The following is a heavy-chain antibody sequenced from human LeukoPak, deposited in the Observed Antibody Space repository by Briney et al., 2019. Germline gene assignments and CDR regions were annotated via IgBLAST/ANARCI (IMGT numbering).Heavy chain of an antibody. CDR1: GYTFTSYY. D-gene: IGHD3-10*01. V-gene: IGHV1-46*01. J-gene: IGHJ3*02. CDR3: ASRERITMVRGVILSDAFDI. CDR2: INPSGGST. Sequence: ASVKVSCKASGYTFTSYYMHWVRQAPGQGLEWMGIINPSGGSTSYAQKFQGRVTMTRDMSTSTVYMELSSLRSEDTAVYYCASRERITMVRGVILSDAFDIWGQGTMATVSS.